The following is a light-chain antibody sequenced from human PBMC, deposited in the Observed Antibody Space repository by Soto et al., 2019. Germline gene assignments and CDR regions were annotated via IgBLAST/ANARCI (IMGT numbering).Light chain of an antibody. CDR2: GAS. J-gene: IGKJ1*01. Sequence: EIVLTQSPGTLSLSPWEIATLSCRASHSVSSSYLAWYQQQPGQAPRLLIYGASSRATGIPERFSGSGSGTDFTLTISRLEPEDFEVYYCQQYGSSPSTFGRGTKVEIK. CDR3: QQYGSSPST. V-gene: IGKV3-20*01. CDR1: HSVSSSY.